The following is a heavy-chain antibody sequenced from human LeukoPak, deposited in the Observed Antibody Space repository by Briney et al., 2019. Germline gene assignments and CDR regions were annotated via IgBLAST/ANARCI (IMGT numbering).Heavy chain of an antibody. V-gene: IGHV3-74*01. Sequence: GGSLRLSCVASGFTLSSYWMHWVRQDPRKGLVWVSRINGDGRNINYADSVRGRFTISRDNAKNTLYLQMNTLRVEDTAVYYCTRDLMDYDVSTGLHHYYMDVWGQGTTVTVSS. CDR3: TRDLMDYDVSTGLHHYYMDV. J-gene: IGHJ6*02. CDR1: GFTLSSYW. CDR2: INGDGRNI. D-gene: IGHD3-9*01.